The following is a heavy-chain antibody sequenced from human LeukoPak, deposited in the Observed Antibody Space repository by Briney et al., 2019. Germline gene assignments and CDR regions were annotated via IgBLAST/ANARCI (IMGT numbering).Heavy chain of an antibody. CDR1: RFKFDAYP. D-gene: IGHD1-14*01. CDR3: AKGKINHDGAFDI. J-gene: IGHJ3*02. V-gene: IGHV3-23*01. Sequence: GGSLRLSCAASRFKFDAYPMSWVRQAPGKGLEWVSSISDSGGSTHYAESVRGRFSLSRDNFEKTLHLQMNRLRAEDTAVYYCAKGKINHDGAFDIWGQGTRVIVAS. CDR2: ISDSGGST.